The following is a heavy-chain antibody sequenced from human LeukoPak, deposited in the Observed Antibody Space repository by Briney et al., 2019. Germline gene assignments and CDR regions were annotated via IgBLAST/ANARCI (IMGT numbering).Heavy chain of an antibody. CDR2: ISYDGSNK. J-gene: IGHJ5*02. D-gene: IGHD3-22*01. CDR3: AKDTPPGDYDSIGGSWFDP. V-gene: IGHV3-30*18. CDR1: GFTFSTFV. Sequence: GGSLRLSCAASGFTFSTFVMHWARQAPGKGLEWVAVISYDGSNKYYADSVKGRFTISRDNSKNTLYLQMNSLRAEDTAVYYCAKDTPPGDYDSIGGSWFDPWGQGTLVTVSS.